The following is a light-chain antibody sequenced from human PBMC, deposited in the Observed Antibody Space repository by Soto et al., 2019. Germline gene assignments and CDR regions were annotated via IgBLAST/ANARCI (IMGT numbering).Light chain of an antibody. CDR1: SSDVSTYNY. CDR2: EVN. J-gene: IGLJ3*02. Sequence: QSALTQPPSASGSPGQSVAISCAGTSSDVSTYNYVSWYQQHPGKAPKLIIYEVNKRPSGVPDRFSGSKSGNTASLTVSGLQAEDEADYYCSSFAASPVFGGGTKLTVL. CDR3: SSFAASPV. V-gene: IGLV2-8*01.